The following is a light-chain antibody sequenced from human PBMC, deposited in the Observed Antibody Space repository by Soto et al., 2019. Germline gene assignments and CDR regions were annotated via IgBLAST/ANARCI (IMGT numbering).Light chain of an antibody. V-gene: IGLV2-14*03. CDR1: SSDVGGYNY. J-gene: IGLJ1*01. CDR2: DVT. Sequence: QSALTQPASVSGSPGQSITVSCTGTSSDVGGYNYVSWYQQHPVKAPRLLIYDVTNRPSGVSNRFSGSKSGNTASLTISGLQAEDESDYYCSSYRRGSTYVFGTGTKLTVL. CDR3: SSYRRGSTYV.